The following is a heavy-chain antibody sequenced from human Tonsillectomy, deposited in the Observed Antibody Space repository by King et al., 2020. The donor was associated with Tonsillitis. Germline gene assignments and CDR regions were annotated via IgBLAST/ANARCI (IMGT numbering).Heavy chain of an antibody. J-gene: IGHJ4*02. D-gene: IGHD3-22*01. V-gene: IGHV3-21*01. Sequence: VQLVESGGGLVKPGGSLRLSCAASGFTFSIYSMNWVRQAPGKGLEWVSSIRSSSSYIYYADSVKGRFTISRDNAKNSLYLQMNSLRAEDPAVYYCARVRYDSRGYYYVDYWGQGTLVTVSS. CDR3: ARVRYDSRGYYYVDY. CDR1: GFTFSIYS. CDR2: IRSSSSYI.